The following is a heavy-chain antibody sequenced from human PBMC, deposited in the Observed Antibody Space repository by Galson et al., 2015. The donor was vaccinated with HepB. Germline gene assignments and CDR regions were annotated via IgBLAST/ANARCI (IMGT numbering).Heavy chain of an antibody. CDR1: GFTFSSYS. Sequence: SLRLSCAASGFTFSSYSMNWVRQAPGKGLEWVSSISSSSSYIYYADSVKGRFTISRDNAKNSLYLQMNSLRAEDTAVYYCARGRHLVVVPAAAPPNAFDIWGQGTMVTVSS. J-gene: IGHJ3*02. CDR3: ARGRHLVVVPAAAPPNAFDI. CDR2: ISSSSSYI. D-gene: IGHD2-2*01. V-gene: IGHV3-21*01.